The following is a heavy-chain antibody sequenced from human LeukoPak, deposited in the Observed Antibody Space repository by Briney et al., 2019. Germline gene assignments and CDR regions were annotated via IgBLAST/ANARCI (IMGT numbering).Heavy chain of an antibody. Sequence: GGSLRLSCAVSGFTFSDYWMTWVRQAPGKGLEWVANIKQDGSEEYYVDSVKGRFTISRDNANNSLYLQMNSLRVEDTAVYYCARVSGSSGGCFDYWGQGTLVTVSS. CDR3: ARVSGSSGGCFDY. D-gene: IGHD1-26*01. CDR1: GFTFSDYW. CDR2: IKQDGSEE. J-gene: IGHJ4*02. V-gene: IGHV3-7*01.